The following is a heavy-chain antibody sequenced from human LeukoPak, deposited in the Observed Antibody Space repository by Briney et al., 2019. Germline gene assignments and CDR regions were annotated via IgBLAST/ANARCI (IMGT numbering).Heavy chain of an antibody. CDR2: ISGSGGST. V-gene: IGHV3-23*01. CDR1: GFTFSSYS. CDR3: AKDQIPGYQPLDV. Sequence: PGGSLRLSCAASGFTFSSYSMNWVRQAPGKGLEWVSAISGSGGSTYYADSVKGRFTISRDNSKNTLYLQMNSLRAEDTAVYYCAKDQIPGYQPLDVWGQGTTVTVSS. D-gene: IGHD2-2*01. J-gene: IGHJ6*02.